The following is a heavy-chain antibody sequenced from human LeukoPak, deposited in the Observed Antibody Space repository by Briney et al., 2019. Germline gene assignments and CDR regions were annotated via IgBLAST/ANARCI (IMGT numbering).Heavy chain of an antibody. CDR1: GFTFSSYG. CDR3: ASGGIYYGAAFDF. D-gene: IGHD1-26*01. CDR2: ISYDGSNK. Sequence: GTLRLSCAASGFTFSSYGMHWVRQAPGKGLEWVAVISYDGSNKYYADSVKGRFTISRDNAKNSLYQQMNSLRAEDTALYYCASGGIYYGAAFDFWGQGTLVTVSS. V-gene: IGHV3-30*03. J-gene: IGHJ4*02.